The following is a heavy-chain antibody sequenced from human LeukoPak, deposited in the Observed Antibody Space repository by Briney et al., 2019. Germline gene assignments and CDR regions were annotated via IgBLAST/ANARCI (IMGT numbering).Heavy chain of an antibody. CDR2: IYPGDSET. J-gene: IGHJ4*02. CDR1: GYSFTSYW. CDR3: ARGGAVAFDY. V-gene: IGHV5-51*01. Sequence: HGESLQISCQGSGYSFTSYWIAWVRQLPGKGLEWMGIIYPGDSETRYSPSFQGQVTISADKSISTAYLQWSSLKASDTAMYYCARGGAVAFDYWGQGTLVTVSS. D-gene: IGHD1-26*01.